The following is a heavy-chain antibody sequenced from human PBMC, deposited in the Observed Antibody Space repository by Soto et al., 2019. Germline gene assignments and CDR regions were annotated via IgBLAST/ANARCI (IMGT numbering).Heavy chain of an antibody. Sequence: XSVKVACKASGYPFTGYYVHWVRQAPGQGLEWMGWINPNSGGTNYAQKFQGRVTMTRDTSISTAYMELSRLRSDDTAVYYCARGDLWSGYYYGMDVWGQGTTVTVSS. J-gene: IGHJ6*02. D-gene: IGHD3-3*01. CDR1: GYPFTGYY. V-gene: IGHV1-2*02. CDR3: ARGDLWSGYYYGMDV. CDR2: INPNSGGT.